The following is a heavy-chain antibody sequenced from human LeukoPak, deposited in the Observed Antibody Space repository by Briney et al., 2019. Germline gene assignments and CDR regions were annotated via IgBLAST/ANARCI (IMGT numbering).Heavy chain of an antibody. J-gene: IGHJ1*01. CDR2: ITSSSSAI. CDR1: GFTFSSYS. CDR3: AKGDYGDSLVGYFQH. Sequence: PGGSLRLSCAASGFTFSSYSMNWVRQAPGKGLEWVSFITSSSSAIYYADSVKGRFTISRDNTKNSLYLQMNSLRAEDTALYYCAKGDYGDSLVGYFQHWGQGTLVTVSS. V-gene: IGHV3-48*04. D-gene: IGHD4-17*01.